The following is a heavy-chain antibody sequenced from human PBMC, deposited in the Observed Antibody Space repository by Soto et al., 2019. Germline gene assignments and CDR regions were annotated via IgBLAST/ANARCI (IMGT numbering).Heavy chain of an antibody. CDR2: IFYSGST. D-gene: IGHD1-1*01. CDR3: ARLYLERRFDF. V-gene: IGHV4-59*08. CDR1: GVSISSYY. J-gene: IGHJ4*02. Sequence: SETLSLTCTVSGVSISSYYWSWIRQPPGKGLEWIGYIFYSGSTNYNPSLKSRVTISVDTSKNQFSLKLSSVTAADTAVYYCARLYLERRFDFWGQGTPVTVSS.